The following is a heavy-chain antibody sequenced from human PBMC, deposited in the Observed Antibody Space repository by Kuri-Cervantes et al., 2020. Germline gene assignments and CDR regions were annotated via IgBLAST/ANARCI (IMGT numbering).Heavy chain of an antibody. J-gene: IGHJ4*02. Sequence: ASVQVTCKASGYTFTDYYIHWVGPAPGRGLEGMGTINPSGGSTSYAQKFQGRVTMTRYTSTSTVYMELSSLESADTAVYYCARGLAARRYFDYWGQGTLVTVSS. CDR1: GYTFTDYY. V-gene: IGHV1-46*01. CDR2: INPSGGST. CDR3: ARGLAARRYFDY. D-gene: IGHD6-6*01.